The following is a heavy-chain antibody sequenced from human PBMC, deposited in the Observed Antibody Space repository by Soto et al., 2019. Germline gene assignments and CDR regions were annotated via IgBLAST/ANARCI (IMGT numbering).Heavy chain of an antibody. D-gene: IGHD3-22*01. CDR3: ARGSGAPIVGRALDI. CDR1: GGSVSSGSYY. CDR2: IYYSGST. Sequence: SETLSLTCTVSGGSVSSGSYYWSWIRQPPGKGLEWIGYIYYSGSTNYNPSLKSRVTISVDTSKNQFSLKLSSVTAADTAVYYCARGSGAPIVGRALDIWGQGTMVTVSS. V-gene: IGHV4-61*01. J-gene: IGHJ3*02.